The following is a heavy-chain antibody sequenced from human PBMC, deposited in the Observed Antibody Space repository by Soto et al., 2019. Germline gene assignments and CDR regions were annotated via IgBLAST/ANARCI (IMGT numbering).Heavy chain of an antibody. D-gene: IGHD1-1*01. J-gene: IGHJ4*02. CDR1: GFTFSSYS. Sequence: EVQLVESGGGLVQPGGSLRLSCAASGFTFSSYSMNWVRQALGKGLEWVSYISSSSSTIYYADSVKGRFTISRDNAKNSLYLQMNSLRAEDTAVYYCARASLSCDDRDYFDYLGQGTLVTVSS. CDR3: ARASLSCDDRDYFDY. V-gene: IGHV3-48*01. CDR2: ISSSSSTI.